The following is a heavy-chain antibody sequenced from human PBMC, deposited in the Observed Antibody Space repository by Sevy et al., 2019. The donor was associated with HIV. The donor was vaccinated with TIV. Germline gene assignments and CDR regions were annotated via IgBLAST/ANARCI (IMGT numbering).Heavy chain of an antibody. D-gene: IGHD3-22*01. J-gene: IGHJ3*02. CDR2: IIPIFGTA. Sequence: ASVKISCKASGGTFSSYAISWVRQAPGQGLEWMGGIIPIFGTANYSQKFQGRVTITADESTSTAYMELSSLRSEDTAVYYCARRKEYYDSSGYYYESAFDIWGQGTIVTVSS. CDR1: GGTFSSYA. CDR3: ARRKEYYDSSGYYYESAFDI. V-gene: IGHV1-69*13.